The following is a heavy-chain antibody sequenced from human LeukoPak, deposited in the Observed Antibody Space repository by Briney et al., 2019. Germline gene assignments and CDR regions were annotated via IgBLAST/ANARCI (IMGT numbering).Heavy chain of an antibody. CDR2: IYSGGST. CDR3: ARPGPDAFDI. V-gene: IGHV3-66*04. J-gene: IGHJ3*02. CDR1: GFTVSSNY. Sequence: GGSLRLSCAASGFTVSSNYMSWVRQAPGKGLEWVSVIYSGGSTYYADSVEGRFTFSRDNSKNTLYLQMNSLRAEDTAVYYCARPGPDAFDIWGQGTMVTVSS.